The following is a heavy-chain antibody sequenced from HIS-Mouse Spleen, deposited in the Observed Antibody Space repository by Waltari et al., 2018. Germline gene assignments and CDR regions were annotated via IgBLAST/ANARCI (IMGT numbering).Heavy chain of an antibody. J-gene: IGHJ4*02. V-gene: IGHV3-30*18. CDR3: AKASSGWLDY. Sequence: QVQLVESGGGVVQPGRSLRLPCAASGFTFSSYGMHWVRQAPRKGVEWVAVISYDGSNKYYADSVKGRFTISRDNSKNTLYLQMNSLRAEDTAVYYCAKASSGWLDYWGQGTLVTVSS. CDR1: GFTFSSYG. CDR2: ISYDGSNK. D-gene: IGHD6-19*01.